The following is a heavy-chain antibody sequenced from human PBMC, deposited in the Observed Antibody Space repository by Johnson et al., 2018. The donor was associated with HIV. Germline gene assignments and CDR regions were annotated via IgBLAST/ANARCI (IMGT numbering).Heavy chain of an antibody. CDR1: GFTFTNAW. V-gene: IGHV3-15*01. CDR3: TTDVPGGPYYNAFDI. CDR2: LKSSTDGETA. D-gene: IGHD1-26*01. Sequence: VQLVESGGGLVKPGGSLRLSCAASGFTFTNAWMHWVRQAPGKGLEWVGRLKSSTDGETADSAAPVQGRFTISRDDSKNTLYLQMNSLTTEDTALYYCTTDVPGGPYYNAFDIWGQGTMVTVSS. J-gene: IGHJ3*02.